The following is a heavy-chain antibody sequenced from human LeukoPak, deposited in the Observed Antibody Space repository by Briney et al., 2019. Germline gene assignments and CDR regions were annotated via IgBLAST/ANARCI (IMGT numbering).Heavy chain of an antibody. CDR3: AKVVLAAAGTLNDY. CDR1: GFTFSSYG. D-gene: IGHD6-13*01. V-gene: IGHV3-30*18. CDR2: MSYDGSNK. J-gene: IGHJ4*02. Sequence: PGRSLRLSCAASGFTFSSYGMHWVRQAPGKGLEWVAVMSYDGSNKYYADSVKGRFTISRDNSKNTLYLQMNSLRAEDTAVYYCAKVVLAAAGTLNDYWGQGTLVTVSS.